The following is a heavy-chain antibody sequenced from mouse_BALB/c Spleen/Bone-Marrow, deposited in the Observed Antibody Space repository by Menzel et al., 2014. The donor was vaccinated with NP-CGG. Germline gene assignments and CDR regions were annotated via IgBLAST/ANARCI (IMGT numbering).Heavy chain of an antibody. D-gene: IGHD1-1*01. J-gene: IGHJ3*01. V-gene: IGHV2-9*02. CDR1: EFSLTSYS. Sequence: QVQLKESGPGLVAPSQSLSITCTVSEFSLTSYSLHWVRQPPGKGLEWLGVIWAGGSTNYNSALMSRLSISKDNSKSQVFLKMNSLQTDDTAMYYCARGGSSRACFAYWGQGTLVTVSA. CDR2: IWAGGST. CDR3: ARGGSSRACFAY.